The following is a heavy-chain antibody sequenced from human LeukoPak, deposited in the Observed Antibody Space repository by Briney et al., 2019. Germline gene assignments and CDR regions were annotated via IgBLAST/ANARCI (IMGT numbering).Heavy chain of an antibody. CDR1: GFTFSNYA. CDR3: GKKGAVTATGYFDY. Sequence: GGSLRLSCAASGFTFSNYAMSWVRQAPGKGLEWVSGITNSGGGTFYADSVKGRFTISRDNSKNTLYLQMNNLRAEDTAIYYWGKKGAVTATGYFDYGGQEPLVTVSS. V-gene: IGHV3-23*01. J-gene: IGHJ4*02. D-gene: IGHD2-21*02. CDR2: ITNSGGGT.